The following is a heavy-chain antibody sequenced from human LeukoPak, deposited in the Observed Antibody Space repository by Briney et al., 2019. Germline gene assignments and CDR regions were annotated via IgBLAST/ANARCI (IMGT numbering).Heavy chain of an antibody. CDR2: IWYDGSNQ. V-gene: IGHV3-33*01. Sequence: GRSLRLSCAASGLTFRNYGMHWVRQAPGKGLEWVAVIWYDGSNQYYVDSVKGRFTVSRDNAKNTLYLQMNSLRAEDTAVYYCARPDRRLPDYWGQGTLVTVSS. J-gene: IGHJ4*02. D-gene: IGHD2-21*01. CDR3: ARPDRRLPDY. CDR1: GLTFRNYG.